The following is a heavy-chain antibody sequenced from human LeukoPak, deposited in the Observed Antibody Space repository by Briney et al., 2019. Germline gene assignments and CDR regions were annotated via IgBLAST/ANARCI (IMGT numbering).Heavy chain of an antibody. J-gene: IGHJ4*02. D-gene: IGHD5-12*01. CDR2: IQYDATNK. CDR3: AKDGDPYIVATTHFDY. V-gene: IGHV3-30*02. CDR1: GFTFSSYG. Sequence: GGSLRLSCAASGFTFSSYGMRWVRQAPGKRLEWVAFIQYDATNKYYADSVKGRFTVSRDNSKSTLYLQMNSLRAEDTAVYYCAKDGDPYIVATTHFDYWGQGTLVTVSS.